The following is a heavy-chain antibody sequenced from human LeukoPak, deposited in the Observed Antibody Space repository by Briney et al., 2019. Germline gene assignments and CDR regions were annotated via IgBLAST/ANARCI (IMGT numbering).Heavy chain of an antibody. D-gene: IGHD5-18*01. CDR1: GGSISSYY. J-gene: IGHJ3*02. CDR2: IYYSGST. V-gene: IGHV4-59*01. CDR3: ARDARYSYGLNSDAFDI. Sequence: SETLSLTCTVSGGSISSYYWSWIRQPPGKGLGWIGYIYYSGSTNYNPSLKSRVTISVDTSKDQFSLKLSSVTAADTAVYYCARDARYSYGLNSDAFDIWGQGTMVTVSS.